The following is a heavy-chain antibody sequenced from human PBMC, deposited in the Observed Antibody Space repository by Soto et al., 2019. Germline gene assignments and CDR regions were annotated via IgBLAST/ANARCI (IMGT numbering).Heavy chain of an antibody. D-gene: IGHD3-3*01. J-gene: IGHJ4*02. CDR3: ALEMSTITYFHY. CDR1: GYTFTDHS. CDR2: INPHSCVT. Sequence: QVHLVQSGAEVTKPGASVIVSCKASGYTFTDHSLHWVRQAPGQWLERMGWINPHSCVTVSAENFEGRVTMTTDTSINTAYMEMGWLRPDDTAMYYCALEMSTITYFHYWGQGTLLTVSS. V-gene: IGHV1-2*02.